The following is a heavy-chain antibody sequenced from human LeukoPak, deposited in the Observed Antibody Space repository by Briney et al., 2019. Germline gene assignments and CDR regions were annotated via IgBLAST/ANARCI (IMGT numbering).Heavy chain of an antibody. CDR3: ARSDIVVAIFDY. J-gene: IGHJ4*02. CDR1: GYTFTSYY. Sequence: ASVKVSCKASGYTFTSYYMHWVRQAPGQGLEWMGIINPSGGSTSYAQKFQGRVTMTRDTSTSTVCMELSSLRSEDTAVYYCARSDIVVAIFDYWGQGTLVTVSS. V-gene: IGHV1-46*01. CDR2: INPSGGST. D-gene: IGHD2-15*01.